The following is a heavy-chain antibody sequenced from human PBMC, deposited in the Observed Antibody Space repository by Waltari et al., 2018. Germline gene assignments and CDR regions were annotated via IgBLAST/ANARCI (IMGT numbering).Heavy chain of an antibody. D-gene: IGHD3-3*01. CDR1: GFTFSSYG. Sequence: QVQLVESGGGVVQPGRSLRLSCAASGFTFSSYGMHWVRQAPGKGLAWVAVIWDEGSNKDDEDDVKGRFTISRDNSKNTLYLQMNSLRAEDTAVYYCARRVTGVGIFGVVNTGMDVWGQGTTVTVSS. J-gene: IGHJ6*02. CDR2: IWDEGSNK. V-gene: IGHV3-33*01. CDR3: ARRVTGVGIFGVVNTGMDV.